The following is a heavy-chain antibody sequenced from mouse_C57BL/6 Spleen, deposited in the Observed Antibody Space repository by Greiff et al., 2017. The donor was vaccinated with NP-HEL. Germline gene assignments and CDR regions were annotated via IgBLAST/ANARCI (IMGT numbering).Heavy chain of an antibody. V-gene: IGHV1-15*01. CDR1: GYTFTDYE. CDR2: IDPETGGT. J-gene: IGHJ4*01. Sequence: QVQLQQSGAELVRPGASVTLSCKASGYTFTDYEMHWVKQTPVHSLEWIGAIDPETGGTAYNQKFKGKAILTADKSSSTAYMELRSLTSEDSAVYYCTRWCYGSSHGYAMDYWGQGTSVTVSS. CDR3: TRWCYGSSHGYAMDY. D-gene: IGHD1-1*01.